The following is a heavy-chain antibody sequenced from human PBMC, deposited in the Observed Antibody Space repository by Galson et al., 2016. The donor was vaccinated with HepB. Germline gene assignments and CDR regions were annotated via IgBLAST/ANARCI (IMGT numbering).Heavy chain of an antibody. CDR2: IYYSGST. CDR1: GGSVTSGGYY. J-gene: IGHJ5*02. D-gene: IGHD2-8*01. V-gene: IGHV4-31*03. Sequence: TLSLTCNVSGGSVTSGGYYWNWIRQHPAKGLEWIGYIYYSGSTFYNPSLKSRVIISVDKSKNQFSLKLNSVTAADTAVYYCARGVSPNWFDPWGQGTLVTVSS. CDR3: ARGVSPNWFDP.